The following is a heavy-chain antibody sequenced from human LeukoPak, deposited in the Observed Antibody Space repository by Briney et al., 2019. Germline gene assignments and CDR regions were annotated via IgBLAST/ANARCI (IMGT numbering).Heavy chain of an antibody. Sequence: PGGSLRLSCAASGFTFSSYWMPWVRQAPGKGLVWVSRINSDGSSTSYADSVKGRFTISRDNAKNTLYLQMNSLRAEDTAVYYCAKDGSPIFGVVIRYYYYGMDVWGQGTTVTVSS. CDR3: AKDGSPIFGVVIRYYYYGMDV. CDR1: GFTFSSYW. V-gene: IGHV3-74*01. CDR2: INSDGSST. J-gene: IGHJ6*02. D-gene: IGHD3-3*01.